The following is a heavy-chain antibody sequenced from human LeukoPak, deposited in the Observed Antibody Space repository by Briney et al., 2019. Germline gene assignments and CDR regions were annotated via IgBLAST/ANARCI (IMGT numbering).Heavy chain of an antibody. CDR2: ISSGGHDAT. V-gene: IGHV3-23*01. CDR1: GFSFSDYA. D-gene: IGHD3-22*01. CDR3: AKDGLSYDTSTHIYHVDH. Sequence: GGSLTPSCAASGFSFSDYAMVWVRQAPRKGLEWVSGISSGGHDATFYADSVKGRFTVSRYNSKNTLYLQMNFLRVEATALYYCAKDGLSYDTSTHIYHVDHWGQGTLVTVSS. J-gene: IGHJ1*01.